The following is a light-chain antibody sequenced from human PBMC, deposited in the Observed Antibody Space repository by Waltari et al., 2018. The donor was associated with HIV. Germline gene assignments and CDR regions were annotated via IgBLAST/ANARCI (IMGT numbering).Light chain of an antibody. Sequence: QSALAQPASVSGSPGQTITISCTGLATGTSQHVSWYQHRPGQAPKVIIYAVANRPLGVSPRFSGSKSANTASLTISGLQFEDEADYFCTSYLSSATPEFGGGTRLTVL. J-gene: IGLJ3*02. CDR2: AVA. CDR3: TSYLSSATPE. V-gene: IGLV2-14*01. CDR1: ATGTSQH.